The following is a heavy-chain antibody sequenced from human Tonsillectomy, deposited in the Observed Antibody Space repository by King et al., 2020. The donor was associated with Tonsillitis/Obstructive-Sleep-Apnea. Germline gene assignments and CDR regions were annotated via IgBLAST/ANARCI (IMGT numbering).Heavy chain of an antibody. V-gene: IGHV4-39*01. CDR3: ARRPQLGIHWYFDL. D-gene: IGHD7-27*01. Sequence: LQLQESGPGLVKPSETLSLTCTVSGGSISSTSDHWGWIRQPPGKGLEWIGNIYYTGSTYYSPSLKSRVTISVDTSKNQFSLRLSSVTATDTAVYYCARRPQLGIHWYFDLWGRGTLVTVSS. CDR2: IYYTGST. J-gene: IGHJ2*01. CDR1: GGSISSTSDH.